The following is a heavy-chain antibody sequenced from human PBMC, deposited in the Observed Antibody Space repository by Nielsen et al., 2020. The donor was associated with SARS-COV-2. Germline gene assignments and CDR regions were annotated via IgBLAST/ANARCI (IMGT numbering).Heavy chain of an antibody. V-gene: IGHV3-21*01. Sequence: GGSLRLSCTGSGFTFSDYSMNWVRQAPGKGLEWVASISGDSNYIFYSELVKGRFTMSRDNGKNSLYLQMNTLRSEDTALYYCTRGFYSQSDCWGQGTLATVSS. CDR2: ISGDSNYI. J-gene: IGHJ4*02. CDR3: TRGFYSQSDC. CDR1: GFTFSDYS. D-gene: IGHD2-15*01.